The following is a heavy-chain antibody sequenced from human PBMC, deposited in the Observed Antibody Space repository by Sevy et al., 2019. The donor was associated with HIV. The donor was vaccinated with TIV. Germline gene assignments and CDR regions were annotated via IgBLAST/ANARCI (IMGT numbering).Heavy chain of an antibody. CDR3: AKGNSGSFDY. J-gene: IGHJ4*02. CDR2: IKQGESEK. Sequence: GGSLRLSCAASGFSFSTYWMHWVRQAPGKGLEWVANIKQGESEKNYVASVKGRFTISRDNAKNSVYLEMNSLRPEDTAIYYCAKGNSGSFDYWGQGTLVTVSS. V-gene: IGHV3-7*01. D-gene: IGHD3-22*01. CDR1: GFSFSTYW.